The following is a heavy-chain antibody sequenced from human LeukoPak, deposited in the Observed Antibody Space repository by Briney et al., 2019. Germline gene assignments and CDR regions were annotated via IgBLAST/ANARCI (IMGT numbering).Heavy chain of an antibody. CDR3: ARSRGNHRSGPLRNYFDY. V-gene: IGHV4-34*01. D-gene: IGHD3-10*01. J-gene: IGHJ4*02. Sequence: SETLSLTCAVYGGSFSGYYWSWIRQPPGKGLEWIGEINHSGSTNYNPSLKSRGTISVDTPKHQLSLKLSSVTAAETAVYYCARSRGNHRSGPLRNYFDYWGQGTLVTVSS. CDR1: GGSFSGYY. CDR2: INHSGST.